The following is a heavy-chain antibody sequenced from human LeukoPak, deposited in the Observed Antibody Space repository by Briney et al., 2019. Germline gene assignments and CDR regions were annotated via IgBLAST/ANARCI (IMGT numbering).Heavy chain of an antibody. V-gene: IGHV3-7*03. CDR3: ARDHTIAAADY. CDR2: IKQDGSEK. J-gene: IGHJ4*02. D-gene: IGHD6-13*01. Sequence: PGGSLRLSCAASGFTFSNAWMSWVRQAPGKGLEWVANIKQDGSEKYYVDSVKGRFTISRDNAKNSLYLQMNSLRAEDTAVYYCARDHTIAAADYWGQGTLVTVSS. CDR1: GFTFSNAW.